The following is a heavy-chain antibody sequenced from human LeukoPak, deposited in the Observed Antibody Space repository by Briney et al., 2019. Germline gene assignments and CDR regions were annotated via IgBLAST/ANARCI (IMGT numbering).Heavy chain of an antibody. J-gene: IGHJ4*02. CDR3: AKASHYDFWSGYSCFDY. D-gene: IGHD3-3*01. Sequence: GGSLRLSCAASGFTFSSYAMHWVRQAPGKGLEWVAVISYDGSNKYYADSVKGRFTISRDNSKNTLYLQMNSLRAEDTAVYYCAKASHYDFWSGYSCFDYWGQGTLVTVSS. V-gene: IGHV3-30-3*01. CDR2: ISYDGSNK. CDR1: GFTFSSYA.